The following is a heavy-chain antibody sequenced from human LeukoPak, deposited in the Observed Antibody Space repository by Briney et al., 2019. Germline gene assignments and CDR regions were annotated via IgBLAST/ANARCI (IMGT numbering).Heavy chain of an antibody. Sequence: GSSVKVSCKASGGTFSSYAISWVRQAPGQGLEWIGGIIPIFGTANYAQKFQGRVTITADESTSTAYMELSSLRSEDTAVYYCARDQHIGSGWYGTSDYWGQGTLVAVSS. CDR1: GGTFSSYA. D-gene: IGHD6-19*01. V-gene: IGHV1-69*01. J-gene: IGHJ4*02. CDR3: ARDQHIGSGWYGTSDY. CDR2: IIPIFGTA.